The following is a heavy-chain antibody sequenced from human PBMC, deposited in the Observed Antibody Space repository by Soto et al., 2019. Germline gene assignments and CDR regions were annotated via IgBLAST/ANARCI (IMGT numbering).Heavy chain of an antibody. V-gene: IGHV3-9*01. J-gene: IGHJ4*01. Sequence: GGSMRLSCAASGLNFDDYAMRWVRQAPGKGLEWVSGISWNSGTIGYADSVKGRFTISRDNAKNSLYLHMTSLRAEDTALYYCEKSRGDSLKVLGFGAQG. CDR3: EKSRGDSLKVLGF. CDR2: ISWNSGTI. D-gene: IGHD3-10*01. CDR1: GLNFDDYA.